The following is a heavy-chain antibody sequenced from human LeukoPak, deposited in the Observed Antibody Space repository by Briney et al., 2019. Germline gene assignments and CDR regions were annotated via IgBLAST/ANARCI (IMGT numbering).Heavy chain of an antibody. V-gene: IGHV3-23*01. D-gene: IGHD6-13*01. Sequence: GGSPRLSCAASGFTFSSYAMSWVRQAPGKGLEWVSAISGSGGSTYYADSVKGRFTISRDNSKNALYLQMNSRRAEDTAVYYCAKADRYSSSWYVFQHWGQGALVTVSS. CDR2: ISGSGGST. CDR3: AKADRYSSSWYVFQH. CDR1: GFTFSSYA. J-gene: IGHJ1*01.